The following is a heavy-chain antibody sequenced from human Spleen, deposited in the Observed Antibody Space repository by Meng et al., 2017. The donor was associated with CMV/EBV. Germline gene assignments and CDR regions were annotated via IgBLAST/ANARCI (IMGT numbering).Heavy chain of an antibody. CDR2: IQYDGSNK. CDR3: ARADDNSALTYAFDI. J-gene: IGHJ3*02. Sequence: GGPLRLSCAASGFSFKDYGMHWVRQAPGKGLEWVAFIQYDGSNKYYVDSVKGRFTISRDNSKNVLHLQMNSLRAEDTAVYYCARADDNSALTYAFDIWGQGTMVTVSS. V-gene: IGHV3-30*02. CDR1: GFSFKDYG. D-gene: IGHD3-22*01.